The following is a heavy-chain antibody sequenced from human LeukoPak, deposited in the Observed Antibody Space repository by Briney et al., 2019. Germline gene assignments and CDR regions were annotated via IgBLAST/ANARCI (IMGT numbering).Heavy chain of an antibody. V-gene: IGHV1-8*01. Sequence: ASVKVSCKASGYTFTSYDINWVRQATGQGLEWMGWMNPNSGNTGYAQKFQGRVTMTRNTSISTAYMELSSLRSEDTAVYYCARGAIEVVPAAIRFDPWGQGTLVTVSS. CDR3: ARGAIEVVPAAIRFDP. CDR1: GYTFTSYD. CDR2: MNPNSGNT. D-gene: IGHD2-2*01. J-gene: IGHJ5*02.